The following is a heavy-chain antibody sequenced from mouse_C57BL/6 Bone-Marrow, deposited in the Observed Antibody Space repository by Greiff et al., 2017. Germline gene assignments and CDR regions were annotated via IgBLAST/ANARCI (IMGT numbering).Heavy chain of an antibody. CDR3: ALWPRRDYFDY. CDR1: GYTFTSYG. V-gene: IGHV1-81*01. Sequence: QVQLKQSGAELARPGASVKLSCKASGYTFTSYGISWVKQRTGQGLEWIGEIYPRSGNTSYNEKFKGKATLTADKSSSTACMELLSRTSEDSAVYIWALWPRRDYFDYWGQGTTLTVSS. J-gene: IGHJ2*01. D-gene: IGHD1-1*02. CDR2: IYPRSGNT.